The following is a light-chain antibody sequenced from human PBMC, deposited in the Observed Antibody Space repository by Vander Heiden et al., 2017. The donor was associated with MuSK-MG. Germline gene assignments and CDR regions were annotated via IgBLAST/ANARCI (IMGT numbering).Light chain of an antibody. CDR2: DAS. Sequence: EIVLTQFPATLSLSPGERATLSCRASQSVGSYLAWYQQQPGQAPRLLIFDASNRATGVPARFSGSGSGTDFTLTITSLEPEDFAVYYCQQRSNWPRLTFGGGTKVEIK. J-gene: IGKJ4*01. V-gene: IGKV3-11*01. CDR1: QSVGSY. CDR3: QQRSNWPRLT.